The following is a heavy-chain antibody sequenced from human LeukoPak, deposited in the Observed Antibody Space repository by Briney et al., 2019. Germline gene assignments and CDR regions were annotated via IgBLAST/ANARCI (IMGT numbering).Heavy chain of an antibody. Sequence: SETLSLTCAVSGGSISSGGYSWSWIRQPPGKGLEWIGYIYHSGSTYYNPSLKSRVTISVDRSKNQFSLKLSSVTAADTAVYYYATLGPLGELSPYYFDYWGQGTLVTVSS. D-gene: IGHD3-16*02. CDR3: ATLGPLGELSPYYFDY. V-gene: IGHV4-30-2*01. CDR2: IYHSGST. CDR1: GGSISSGGYS. J-gene: IGHJ4*02.